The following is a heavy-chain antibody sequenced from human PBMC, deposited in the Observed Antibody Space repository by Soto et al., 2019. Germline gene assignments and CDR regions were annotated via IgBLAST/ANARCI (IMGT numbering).Heavy chain of an antibody. CDR1: GGTFSSYP. J-gene: IGHJ4*02. CDR2: IIPILGIA. Sequence: QVQLVQSGAEVKKPGSSVKVSCKASGGTFSSYPISWVRQAPGQGLEWMGRIIPILGIANYAQKFQGRVTITADKSTSTAYMELSSLRSEDTAVYYCARDMVRGASDYWGQGTLVTVSS. D-gene: IGHD3-10*01. CDR3: ARDMVRGASDY. V-gene: IGHV1-69*04.